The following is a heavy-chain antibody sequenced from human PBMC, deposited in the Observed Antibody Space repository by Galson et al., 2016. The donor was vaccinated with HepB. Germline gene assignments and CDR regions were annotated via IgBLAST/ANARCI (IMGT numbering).Heavy chain of an antibody. CDR1: GFTFSEYY. Sequence: SLRLSCAASGFTFSEYYMSWIRQAPGKGLEWISYISGHLIYTKYADSVKGRFTISRDNAKNSLYLQMNSLRPEDTAVYYCARDNSDYDYNPGYWGQGTLVIVSS. D-gene: IGHD5-12*01. CDR2: ISGHLIYT. J-gene: IGHJ4*02. V-gene: IGHV3-11*06. CDR3: ARDNSDYDYNPGY.